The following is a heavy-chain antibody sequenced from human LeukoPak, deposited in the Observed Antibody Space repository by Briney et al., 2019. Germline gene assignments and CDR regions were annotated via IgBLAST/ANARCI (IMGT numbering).Heavy chain of an antibody. J-gene: IGHJ4*02. V-gene: IGHV3-43*02. CDR1: GFTFDDYA. D-gene: IGHD2-2*01. Sequence: GGSLRLSCAASGFTFDDYAMHWVRQAPGKGLEWVSLISGDGGSTYYADSVKGRFTISRDNSKNSLYLQMNSLRTEDTALYYCAKADTPRIVVVPAAPLDYWGQRTLVTVSS. CDR2: ISGDGGST. CDR3: AKADTPRIVVVPAAPLDY.